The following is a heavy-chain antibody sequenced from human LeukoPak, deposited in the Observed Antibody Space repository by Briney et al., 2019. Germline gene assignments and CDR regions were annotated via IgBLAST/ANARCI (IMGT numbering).Heavy chain of an antibody. J-gene: IGHJ4*02. Sequence: ASVKVSCKVSGYTLTELSMHWVRQAPGKGLEWMGGFDPEDGETIYAQKFQGRVTMTEDTSTDTAYMELSSPRSEDTAVYYCATDVPRIPMGPLRDWGQGTLVTVSS. CDR3: ATDVPRIPMGPLRD. CDR2: FDPEDGET. CDR1: GYTLTELS. D-gene: IGHD5-18*01. V-gene: IGHV1-24*01.